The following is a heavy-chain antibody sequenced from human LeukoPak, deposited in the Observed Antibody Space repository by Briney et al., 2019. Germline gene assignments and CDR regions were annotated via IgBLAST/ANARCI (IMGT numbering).Heavy chain of an antibody. V-gene: IGHV1-18*01. D-gene: IGHD3-22*01. CDR3: AINPTPYYDSSGFLDD. CDR1: GYTFTSYG. Sequence: ASVKVSCKASGYTFTSYGISWVRQAPGQGLEWMGWINAYNGNTNYAQKLQGRVTMTTDTYTSTAYMELRSLRSDDTGVYYCAINPTPYYDSSGFLDDWGQGTLVTVSS. J-gene: IGHJ4*02. CDR2: INAYNGNT.